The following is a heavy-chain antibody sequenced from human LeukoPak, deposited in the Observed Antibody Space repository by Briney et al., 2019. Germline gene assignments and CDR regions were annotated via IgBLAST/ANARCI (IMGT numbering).Heavy chain of an antibody. D-gene: IGHD6-13*01. CDR2: IKQDGSEK. V-gene: IGHV3-7*01. CDR1: GFTFSSYW. CDR3: ASSIGIAAAAYWYY. Sequence: PGGSLRLSCAASGFTFSSYWMSWVRQAPRKGLEWVANIKQDGSEKYYVDSVKGRFTISRDNAKNSLYLQMNSLRAEDTAVYYCASSIGIAAAAYWYYWGQGTLVTVSS. J-gene: IGHJ4*02.